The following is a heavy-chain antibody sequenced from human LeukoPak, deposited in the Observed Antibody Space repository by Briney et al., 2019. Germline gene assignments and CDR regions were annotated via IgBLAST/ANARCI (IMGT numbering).Heavy chain of an antibody. J-gene: IGHJ4*02. Sequence: ASVKVSCKASGYTFTSYDINWVRQATGQGLEWMGWMNPNSGNTGYAQKFQGRVTMTRNTSISTAYMELSSLRSEDTAVYYCAGRGSRWRYYFDYWGQGTLVTVSS. D-gene: IGHD2-15*01. CDR2: MNPNSGNT. CDR3: AGRGSRWRYYFDY. V-gene: IGHV1-8*01. CDR1: GYTFTSYD.